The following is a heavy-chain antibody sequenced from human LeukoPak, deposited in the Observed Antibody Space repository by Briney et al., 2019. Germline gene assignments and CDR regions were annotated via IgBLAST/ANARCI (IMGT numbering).Heavy chain of an antibody. Sequence: PGESLRLSCAASGFTFSSSEMNWVRQAPGKGLEWVSYISSLGTKIYYADSVKGRFTMSRDNAKNSLYLQMNSLRAEDTAIYYCARERVTAGGDACDIWGHGTMVTVSS. CDR2: ISSLGTKI. CDR1: GFTFSSSE. V-gene: IGHV3-48*03. D-gene: IGHD4-23*01. CDR3: ARERVTAGGDACDI. J-gene: IGHJ3*02.